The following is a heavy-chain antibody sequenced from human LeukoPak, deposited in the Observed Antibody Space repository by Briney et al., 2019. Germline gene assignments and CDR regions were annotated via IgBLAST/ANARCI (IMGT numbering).Heavy chain of an antibody. CDR2: IIPIFGTA. D-gene: IGHD4-17*01. CDR3: ARDRPHTVTPSLGAFDI. V-gene: IGHV1-69*05. J-gene: IGHJ3*02. CDR1: GGTFSSYA. Sequence: SVKVSCKASGGTFSSYAISWVRQAPGQGLEWMGRIIPIFGTANYAQKFQGRATITTDESTSTAYMELSSLRSEDTAVYYCARDRPHTVTPSLGAFDIWGQGTMVTVSS.